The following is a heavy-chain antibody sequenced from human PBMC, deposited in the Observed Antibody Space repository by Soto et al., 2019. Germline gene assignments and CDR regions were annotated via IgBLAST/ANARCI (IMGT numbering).Heavy chain of an antibody. Sequence: QVQLVESGGGVVQPGRSLRLSCAASGFTFSSYAMQWVRQAPGKGLEWVAVISYDGSNKYYAGSVKGRFTISRDNSKNTLYLQMNRLRAEDTAVYYCASPDYGSGSYPDYWGQGTLVTVSS. CDR1: GFTFSSYA. D-gene: IGHD3-10*01. J-gene: IGHJ4*02. CDR2: ISYDGSNK. CDR3: ASPDYGSGSYPDY. V-gene: IGHV3-30-3*01.